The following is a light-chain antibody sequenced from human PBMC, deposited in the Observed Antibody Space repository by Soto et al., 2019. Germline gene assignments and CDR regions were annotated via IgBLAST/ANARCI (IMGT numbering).Light chain of an antibody. CDR3: SSYTSSNSVV. CDR2: DVS. Sequence: QSALTQPASVSGSPGQSITISCTGTSSDVGGYNYVSWYQQHPGKAPKLIIYDVSNRPSGVSNRFSVSKSGNTASLTISGLQAEDEADYYCSSYTSSNSVVFGGGTKLTVL. J-gene: IGLJ2*01. CDR1: SSDVGGYNY. V-gene: IGLV2-14*01.